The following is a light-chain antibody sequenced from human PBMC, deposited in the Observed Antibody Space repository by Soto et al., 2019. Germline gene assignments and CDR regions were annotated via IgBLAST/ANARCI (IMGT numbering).Light chain of an antibody. J-gene: IGKJ4*01. CDR3: QQSYSTT. V-gene: IGKV1-39*01. CDR2: AAS. Sequence: DIRMTQSPSSLSASVGDRVTITCRASQSISSYLNWYQQKPGKAPKLLIYAASSLQSGVPSRFSGSGSGTDFTLTISSLQPEDFATYYCQQSYSTTFGGGTKVDI. CDR1: QSISSY.